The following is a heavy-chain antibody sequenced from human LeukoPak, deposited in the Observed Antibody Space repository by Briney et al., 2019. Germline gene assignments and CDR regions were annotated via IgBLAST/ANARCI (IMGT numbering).Heavy chain of an antibody. Sequence: PGRSLRLSCAASGFTFSSYGMHWVRQAPGKGLEWVAVISYDGSNKYYADSVKGRFTISRDNSKNTLYLQMNSLRAEDTAVYYCAKGMDIVVVVAADYWGQGTLVTVSS. CDR1: GFTFSSYG. D-gene: IGHD2-15*01. CDR3: AKGMDIVVVVAADY. J-gene: IGHJ4*02. V-gene: IGHV3-30*18. CDR2: ISYDGSNK.